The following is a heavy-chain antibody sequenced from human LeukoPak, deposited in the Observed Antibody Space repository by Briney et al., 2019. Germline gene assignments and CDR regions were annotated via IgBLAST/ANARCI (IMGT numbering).Heavy chain of an antibody. CDR1: GYSFTSYW. V-gene: IGHV5-51*06. J-gene: IGHJ4*02. Sequence: GESLKISCKGSGYSFTSYWIGWVRQMPGKGLEWMGIIYPGDSDTRYSPSFQGQVTITSDKSTSTAYLQWSSLRASDTAMYYCARFTPFDSGSYFDYWGQGTLVSVSS. CDR2: IYPGDSDT. CDR3: ARFTPFDSGSYFDY. D-gene: IGHD1-26*01.